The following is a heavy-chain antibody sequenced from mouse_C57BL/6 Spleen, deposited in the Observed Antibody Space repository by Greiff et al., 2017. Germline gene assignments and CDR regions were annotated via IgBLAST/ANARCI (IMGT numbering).Heavy chain of an antibody. CDR2: ISDGGSYT. CDR1: GFTFSSYA. J-gene: IGHJ1*03. D-gene: IGHD1-1*01. CDR3: ARDYYGSSYEGLWYFDV. V-gene: IGHV5-4*01. Sequence: EVMLVESGGGLVKPGGSLKLSCAASGFTFSSYAMSWVRQTPEKRLEWVATISDGGSYTYYPDNVKGRFTISRDNAKNNLYLQMSHLKSEDTAMYYCARDYYGSSYEGLWYFDVWGTGTTVTVSS.